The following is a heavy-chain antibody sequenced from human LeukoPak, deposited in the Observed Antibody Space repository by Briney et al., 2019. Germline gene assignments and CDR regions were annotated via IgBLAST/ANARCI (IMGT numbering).Heavy chain of an antibody. CDR3: ASLDSSGQTGDY. V-gene: IGHV4-39*01. CDR1: GGSISSSSYY. D-gene: IGHD3-22*01. CDR2: IYYIGST. Sequence: SETLSLTCTVSGGSISSSSYYWGWIRQPPGKGLEWVGRIYYIGSTYYHPSLKSLVTISVATSKNQFSLKLSSVTAADTAVYYCASLDSSGQTGDYWGQGTLVTVSS. J-gene: IGHJ4*02.